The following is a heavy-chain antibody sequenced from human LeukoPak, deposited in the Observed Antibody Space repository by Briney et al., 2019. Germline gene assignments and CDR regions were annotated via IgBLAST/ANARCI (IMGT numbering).Heavy chain of an antibody. J-gene: IGHJ5*02. CDR2: IIPIFGTT. CDR1: GGTFSSYA. V-gene: IGHV1-69*13. CDR3: ASKTIAVAGNNWFDP. Sequence: SVKVSCKASGGTFSSYAISWVRQAPGQGLEWMGGIIPIFGTTNYAQNFQGRVTITADESTSTAYMELSSLRSEDTAVYYCASKTIAVAGNNWFDPWGQRTLVTVSS. D-gene: IGHD6-19*01.